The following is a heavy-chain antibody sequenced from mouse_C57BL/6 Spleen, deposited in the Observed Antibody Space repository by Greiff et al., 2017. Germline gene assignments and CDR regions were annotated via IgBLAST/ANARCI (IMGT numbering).Heavy chain of an antibody. Sequence: VKVVESGAELVRPGASVTLSCKASGYTFTDYEMHWVKQTPVHGLEWIGAIDPETGGTAYNQKFKGKAILTADKSSSTAYMELRSLTSEDSAVYYCTRGITTVVAYYAMDYWGQGTSVTVSS. CDR3: TRGITTVVAYYAMDY. CDR1: GYTFTDYE. D-gene: IGHD1-1*01. CDR2: IDPETGGT. V-gene: IGHV1-15*01. J-gene: IGHJ4*01.